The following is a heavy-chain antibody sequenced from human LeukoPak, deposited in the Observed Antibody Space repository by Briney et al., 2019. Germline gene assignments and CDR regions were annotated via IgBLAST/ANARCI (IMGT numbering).Heavy chain of an antibody. Sequence: GASVKVSCKASGYTFTSYAMHWVRQAPGQRLEWMGWINAGNGNTKYSQKFQGRVTITRDTSASTAYMELSSLRSEDTAVYYCASTVYYDFWSGYRQYYYYGMDVWGQGTTVTVSS. V-gene: IGHV1-3*01. CDR2: INAGNGNT. CDR3: ASTVYYDFWSGYRQYYYYGMDV. CDR1: GYTFTSYA. J-gene: IGHJ6*02. D-gene: IGHD3-3*01.